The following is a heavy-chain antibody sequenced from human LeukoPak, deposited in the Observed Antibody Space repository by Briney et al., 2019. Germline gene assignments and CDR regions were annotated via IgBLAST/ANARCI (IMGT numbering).Heavy chain of an antibody. CDR1: GASIRSYY. J-gene: IGHJ4*02. CDR3: ARRSPIAGAGPRRLED. D-gene: IGHD6-13*01. CDR2: IYYSGST. Sequence: SETLSLTCTVSGASIRSYYWSWIRQPPGKGLEWIGYIYYSGSTSYNPSLKSRVTISVDTSKNQFSLKLSSVTAADTAVYYCARRSPIAGAGPRRLEDWGQGTLVTVSS. V-gene: IGHV4-59*08.